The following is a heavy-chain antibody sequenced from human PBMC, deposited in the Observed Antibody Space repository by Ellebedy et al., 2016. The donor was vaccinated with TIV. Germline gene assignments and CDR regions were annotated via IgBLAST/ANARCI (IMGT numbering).Heavy chain of an antibody. V-gene: IGHV4-34*01. J-gene: IGHJ6*02. CDR2: INHSGST. CDR1: GGSFSGYY. CDR3: ARGEEVLWFGELVFRPWYYGMDV. D-gene: IGHD3-10*01. Sequence: SETLSLTXAVYGGSFSGYYWSWIRQPPGKGLEWIGEINHSGSTNYNPSLKSRVTISVDTSKNQFSLKLSSVTAADTAVYYCARGEEVLWFGELVFRPWYYGMDVWGQGTTVTVSS.